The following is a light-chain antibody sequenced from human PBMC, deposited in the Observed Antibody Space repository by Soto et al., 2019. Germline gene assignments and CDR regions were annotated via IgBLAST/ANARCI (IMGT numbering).Light chain of an antibody. CDR1: SSDVGAYNY. CDR3: SSKRDSSTLFV. V-gene: IGLV2-14*01. CDR2: EVT. Sequence: QSALTQPASVSGSPGQLITISCTGTSSDVGAYNYVSWYQHHPGKVPKLLIYEVTNRPSGVSDRFSGSKSGNTASLTISGLHAEDEADYYCSSKRDSSTLFVFGTGTKLTVL. J-gene: IGLJ1*01.